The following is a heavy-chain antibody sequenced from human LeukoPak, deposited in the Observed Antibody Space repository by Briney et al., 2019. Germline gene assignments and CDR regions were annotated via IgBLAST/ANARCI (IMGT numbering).Heavy chain of an antibody. V-gene: IGHV3-43*01. CDR2: LTWDGGRT. Sequence: PGGPLRLSCAASGFTFDDYTMHWVRQAPGKGLEWVSLLTWDGGRTYYAGSVKGRFTISRDNSKNTLYLQMNSLRTEDTALYYCARTPQRYCGSTSCFNWFDSWGQGTLVTVSS. J-gene: IGHJ5*01. CDR3: ARTPQRYCGSTSCFNWFDS. D-gene: IGHD2-2*01. CDR1: GFTFDDYT.